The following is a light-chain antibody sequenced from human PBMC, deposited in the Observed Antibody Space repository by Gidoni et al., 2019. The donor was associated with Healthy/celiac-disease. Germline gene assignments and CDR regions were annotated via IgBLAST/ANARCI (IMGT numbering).Light chain of an antibody. V-gene: IGKV1-5*01. Sequence: DIQMTQSPSTLSASVGDRVTITCRASQSISSWLAWYQQKPGKAPKLLSYDASSLESGVPSRFSGSGSGTEFTLTISSLQPDDFATYYSQQYNSYSWTFGQGTKVEIK. CDR2: DAS. J-gene: IGKJ1*01. CDR1: QSISSW. CDR3: QQYNSYSWT.